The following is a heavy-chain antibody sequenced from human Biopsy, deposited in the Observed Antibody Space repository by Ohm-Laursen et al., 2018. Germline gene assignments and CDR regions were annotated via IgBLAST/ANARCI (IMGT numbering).Heavy chain of an antibody. J-gene: IGHJ4*02. D-gene: IGHD2-15*01. V-gene: IGHV4-39*01. Sequence: GTLSLTCTVSGGSISSNYYYWGWIRQPPRKGLEWIGSIYYRGNTNYNPSLKSRVTISVDTSKNQFSLKLSSATAADTAVFYCARHGSQGYCTGGSCVDYWGQGALVTVSS. CDR1: GGSISSNYYY. CDR3: ARHGSQGYCTGGSCVDY. CDR2: IYYRGNT.